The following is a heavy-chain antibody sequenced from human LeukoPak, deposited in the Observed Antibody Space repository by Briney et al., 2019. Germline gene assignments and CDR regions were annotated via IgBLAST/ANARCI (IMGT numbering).Heavy chain of an antibody. D-gene: IGHD3-9*01. J-gene: IGHJ4*02. CDR3: ARGVHPYYDILTGYYPRFDY. CDR2: INHSGST. V-gene: IGHV4-34*01. Sequence: SETLSLTCAVYGGSFSGYYWSWIRQPPGKGLEWIGEINHSGSTNYNPSLKSRVTISVDTSKNQFSLKLSSVTAADTAVYYCARGVHPYYDILTGYYPRFDYWGQGTLVTVSS. CDR1: GGSFSGYY.